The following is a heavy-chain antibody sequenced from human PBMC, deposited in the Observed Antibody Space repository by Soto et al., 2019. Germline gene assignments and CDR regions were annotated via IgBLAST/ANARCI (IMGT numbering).Heavy chain of an antibody. V-gene: IGHV1-18*01. D-gene: IGHD1-26*01. CDR2: STHTGNT. J-gene: IGHJ4*02. Sequence: ASVKVSCKTSGYAFPHYVINWVRQAPGHGLEWMGFSTHTGNTNYAQNFQGRVVLTTDTSTSAAYMEVTSLRSDDTAVYYCARSGEHPLDYWGQGTPVTVSS. CDR1: GYAFPHYV. CDR3: ARSGEHPLDY.